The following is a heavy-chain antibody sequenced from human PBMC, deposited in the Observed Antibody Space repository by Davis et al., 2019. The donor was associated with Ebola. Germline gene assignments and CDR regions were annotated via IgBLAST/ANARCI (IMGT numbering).Heavy chain of an antibody. J-gene: IGHJ6*02. Sequence: GESLKISCAASGFTFSSYSMNWVRQAPGKGLEWVSSISSSGSYIYYADSVKGRFTIFRDNSKNTLYLQMNSLRAEDTAVYYCARDKMDSSGWYWYYGMDVWGQGTTVTVSS. CDR3: ARDKMDSSGWYWYYGMDV. D-gene: IGHD6-19*01. CDR2: ISSSGSYI. V-gene: IGHV3-21*01. CDR1: GFTFSSYS.